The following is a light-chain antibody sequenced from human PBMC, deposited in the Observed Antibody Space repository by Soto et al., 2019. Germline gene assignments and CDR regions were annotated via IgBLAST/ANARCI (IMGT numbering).Light chain of an antibody. CDR1: QSVSSY. CDR3: QQRSSWPSS. J-gene: IGKJ5*01. Sequence: VLSHSAATLSLSPGESAALSCRASQSVSSYLAWHQQKPGQAPRLLIYDASNRATGIPARFSGSGSGTDFTRTISSLEPEAFAVYYCQQRSSWPSSFGQGTRLEIK. V-gene: IGKV3-11*01. CDR2: DAS.